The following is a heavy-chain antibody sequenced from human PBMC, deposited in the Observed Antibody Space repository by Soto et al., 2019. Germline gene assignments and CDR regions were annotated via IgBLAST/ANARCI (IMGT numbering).Heavy chain of an antibody. CDR1: GFTFRNYP. D-gene: IGHD3-10*01. J-gene: IGHJ4*02. V-gene: IGHV3-23*01. CDR3: AREPLLTESGPGGFDS. Sequence: GGSLRLSCAASGFTFRNYPMSWVRQAPGKGLEWVSGITFSGGSAYYADSVRGRFIISRDSSKNTVSVQMNSLRDDDTAVYYCAREPLLTESGPGGFDSWGQGVLVTVSS. CDR2: ITFSGGSA.